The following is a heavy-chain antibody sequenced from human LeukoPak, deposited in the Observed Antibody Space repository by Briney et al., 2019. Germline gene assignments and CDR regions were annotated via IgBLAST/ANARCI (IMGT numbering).Heavy chain of an antibody. J-gene: IGHJ4*02. CDR1: GGSISSYY. CDR2: IYYSGST. CDR3: ARGYRLRSRENYYFDY. Sequence: KSSETLSLTCTVSGGSISSYYWSWIRQPPGKGLEWIGYIYYSGSTNYNPSLKSRVTISVDRSKNQFSLKLSSVTAADTAVYYCARGYRLRSRENYYFDYWGQGTLVTVSS. V-gene: IGHV4-59*12. D-gene: IGHD2-2*01.